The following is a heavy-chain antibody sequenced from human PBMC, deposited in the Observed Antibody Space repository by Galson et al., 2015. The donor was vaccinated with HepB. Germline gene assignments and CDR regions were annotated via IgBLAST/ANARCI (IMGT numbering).Heavy chain of an antibody. CDR2: IIPIFGTA. J-gene: IGHJ3*02. V-gene: IGHV1-69*13. CDR3: ARVHSSGWPFAFDI. CDR1: GGTFSSYA. D-gene: IGHD6-19*01. Sequence: SVKVSCKASGGTFSSYAISWVRQAPGQGLEWMGGIIPIFGTANYAQKFQGRVTITADESTSTAYMELSSLRSEDTAVYYCARVHSSGWPFAFDIWGQGTMVTVSS.